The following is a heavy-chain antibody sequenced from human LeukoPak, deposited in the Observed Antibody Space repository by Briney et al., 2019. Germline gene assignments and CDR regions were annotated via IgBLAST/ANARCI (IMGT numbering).Heavy chain of an antibody. J-gene: IGHJ6*02. D-gene: IGHD2-15*01. V-gene: IGHV3-15*01. CDR2: IKSKTDGGTT. Sequence: GGSLRLSCAASGFTFSSSAMSWVRQAPGKGLEWVGRIKSKTDGGTTDYAAPVKGRFTISRDDSKNTLYLQMNSLKTEDTAVYYCTAGYCSGGSCYEYYYYGMDVWGQGTTVTVSS. CDR1: GFTFSSSA. CDR3: TAGYCSGGSCYEYYYYGMDV.